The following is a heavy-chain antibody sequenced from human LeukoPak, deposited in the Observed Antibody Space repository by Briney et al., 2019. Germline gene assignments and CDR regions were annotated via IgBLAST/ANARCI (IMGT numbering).Heavy chain of an antibody. CDR2: IYYSGST. Sequence: SETLSLTCTVSGGSVSSGSYYRSWIRQPPGKGLEWIGYIYYSGSTNYNPSLKSRVTISVDTSKNQFSLKLSSVTAADTAVYYCAGVGSRGSGSYYSDYWGQGTLVTVSS. D-gene: IGHD3-10*01. CDR1: GGSVSSGSYY. V-gene: IGHV4-61*01. CDR3: AGVGSRGSGSYYSDY. J-gene: IGHJ4*02.